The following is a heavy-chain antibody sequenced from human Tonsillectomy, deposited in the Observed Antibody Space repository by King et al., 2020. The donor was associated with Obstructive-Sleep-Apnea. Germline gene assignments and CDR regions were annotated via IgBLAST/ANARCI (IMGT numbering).Heavy chain of an antibody. CDR2: ISSTSTSI. J-gene: IGHJ3*02. Sequence: VQLVESGGGLVKPGGSLRLSCAASGFSFSVYSMNWVRQAPGKGLEWVSSISSTSTSIYYADSVKGRFTISRDNAKNSLYLQMNSLRAEDTALYYCAGELPYGDYELVAFDIWGQGTMVTVSS. CDR3: AGELPYGDYELVAFDI. D-gene: IGHD4-17*01. CDR1: GFSFSVYS. V-gene: IGHV3-21*06.